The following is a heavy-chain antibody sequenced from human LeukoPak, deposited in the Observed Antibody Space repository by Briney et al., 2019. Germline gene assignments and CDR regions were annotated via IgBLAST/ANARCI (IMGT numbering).Heavy chain of an antibody. CDR3: AKVGWELQEDAFDI. D-gene: IGHD1-26*01. CDR2: ISGSGGST. J-gene: IGHJ3*02. CDR1: GFTFNSAW. Sequence: PGGSLRLSCAASGFTFNSAWMSWVRQAPGKGLEWVSAISGSGGSTYYADSVKGRFTISRDNSKNTLYLQMNSLRAEDTAVYYCAKVGWELQEDAFDIWGQGTMVTVSS. V-gene: IGHV3-23*01.